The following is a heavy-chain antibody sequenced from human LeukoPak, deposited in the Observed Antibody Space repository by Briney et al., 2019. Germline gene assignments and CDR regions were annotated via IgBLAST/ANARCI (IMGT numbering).Heavy chain of an antibody. J-gene: IGHJ5*02. CDR1: GGSISSYY. CDR3: ATEASGGYFDP. CDR2: ISYSGTT. V-gene: IGHV4-59*12. Sequence: PSETLSLTCTVSGGSISSYYWSWIRQPPGKGLEWVGYISYSGTTNYNPSLKSRVTISVDTSKNQFSLRLSSVTAADTAVYYCATEASGGYFDPWGQGTLVTVSS. D-gene: IGHD3-22*01.